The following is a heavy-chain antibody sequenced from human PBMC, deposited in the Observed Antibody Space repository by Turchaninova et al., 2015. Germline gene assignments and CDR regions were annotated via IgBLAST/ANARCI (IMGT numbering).Heavy chain of an antibody. V-gene: IGHV1-18*04. CDR3: ARGGWLPRTYFDF. CDR2: ISTYTNNT. CDR1: GFRFVKDG. Sequence: QLHLVQSGPEVKKTGAAVTGSCKADGFRFVKDGTTWLRQAPGHGPEWMGWISTYTNNTICGHRVEGRVALTADTSTSTVYMELRDLRSDDTAVYFCARGGWLPRTYFDFWGQGTLVTVSS. J-gene: IGHJ4*02. D-gene: IGHD6-19*01.